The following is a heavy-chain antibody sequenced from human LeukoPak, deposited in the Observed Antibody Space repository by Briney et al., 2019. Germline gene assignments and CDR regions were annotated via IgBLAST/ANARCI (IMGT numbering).Heavy chain of an antibody. D-gene: IGHD2-2*02. Sequence: KPSETLSLTCAVYGGSFSGYYWSWIRQPPGKGLEWIGEINHSGSTNYNPSLKSRVTISVDTSKNQFSLKLSSVTAADTAVYYCARGRRCSSTSCYTSYYYYYMDVWGKGTTVTVSS. V-gene: IGHV4-34*01. CDR1: GGSFSGYY. CDR2: INHSGST. J-gene: IGHJ6*03. CDR3: ARGRRCSSTSCYTSYYYYYMDV.